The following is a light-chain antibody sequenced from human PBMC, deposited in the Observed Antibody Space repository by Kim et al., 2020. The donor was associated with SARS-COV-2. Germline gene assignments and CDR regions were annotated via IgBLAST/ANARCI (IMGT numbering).Light chain of an antibody. Sequence: QSVLSQPPSASGTPGQRITISCFGSNSNIGRNIVNWYQQFPGTAPKLFIHDNDQRPSGVPERVSASKSGTSASLAISKLQPEDEADYYCAAWDDGLSAYVFGAGTKVTVL. CDR3: AAWDDGLSAYV. J-gene: IGLJ1*01. CDR2: DND. CDR1: NSNIGRNI. V-gene: IGLV1-44*01.